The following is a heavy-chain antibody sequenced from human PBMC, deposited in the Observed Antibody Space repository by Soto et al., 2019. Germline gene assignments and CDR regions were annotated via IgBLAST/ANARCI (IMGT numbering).Heavy chain of an antibody. CDR3: ASYDFWSGYLDY. Sequence: SETLSLTCTVSGGSISSYYWSWIRQPPGKGLEWIGYIYYSGSTNYNPSLKSRVTISVDTSKNQFSLKLSSVTAADTAVYYCASYDFWSGYLDYWGQGTLVTVSS. CDR1: GGSISSYY. CDR2: IYYSGST. J-gene: IGHJ4*02. D-gene: IGHD3-3*01. V-gene: IGHV4-59*01.